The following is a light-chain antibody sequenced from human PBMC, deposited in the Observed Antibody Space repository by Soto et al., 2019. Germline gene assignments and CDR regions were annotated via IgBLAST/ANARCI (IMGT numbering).Light chain of an antibody. J-gene: IGKJ1*01. CDR2: DAS. CDR3: QQRSNLPPT. V-gene: IGKV3-11*01. CDR1: QSVSSY. Sequence: EIVLTQSPATLSLSPGERATLSCRASQSVSSYLAWYQQKPGQAPRLLIYDASNRATGIPARFSGSGSGTDFTLTISILEPEDVAVYYCQQRSNLPPTFGQGTKVEIK.